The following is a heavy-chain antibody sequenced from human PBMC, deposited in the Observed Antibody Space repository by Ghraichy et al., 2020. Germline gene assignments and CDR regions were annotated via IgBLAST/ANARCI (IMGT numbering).Heavy chain of an antibody. CDR2: INAGNGNT. D-gene: IGHD3-16*01. Sequence: ASVKVSCKASGYTFTSYAMHWVRQAPGQRLEWMGWINAGNGNTKYSQKFQGRVTITRDTSASTAYMELSSLRSEDTAVYYCARDGFYDYIWGSYYYYGMDVWGQGTTVTVSS. V-gene: IGHV1-3*01. CDR1: GYTFTSYA. CDR3: ARDGFYDYIWGSYYYYGMDV. J-gene: IGHJ6*02.